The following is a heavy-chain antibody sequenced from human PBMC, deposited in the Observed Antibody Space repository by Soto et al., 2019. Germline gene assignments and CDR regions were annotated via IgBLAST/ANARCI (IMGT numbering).Heavy chain of an antibody. CDR2: IHYSGTT. J-gene: IGHJ4*02. D-gene: IGHD6-13*01. CDR1: GGSMRNYF. V-gene: IGHV4-59*01. CDR3: AAGEASSRNLAPYDLDF. Sequence: SETLSLTCSVSGGSMRNYFWTWIRQPPGKGLEWIGYIHYSGTTSFFPSYNPSLRSRVTISEDTSKNQFSLKVLSVTTADTAVYFCAAGEASSRNLAPYDLDFWGQGTLVTVSS.